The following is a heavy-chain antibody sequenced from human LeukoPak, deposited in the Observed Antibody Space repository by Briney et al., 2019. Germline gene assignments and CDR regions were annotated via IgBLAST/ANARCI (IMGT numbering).Heavy chain of an antibody. CDR2: IYYSGST. CDR1: GGSISSYY. CDR3: ARSYSSSWYEGGLEY. D-gene: IGHD6-13*01. J-gene: IGHJ4*02. Sequence: SETLSLTCTVSGGSISSYYWSWIRQPPGKGLEWIAYIYYSGSTNYNPSLKSRVTISVDTSKNQFSLKLSSVTAADTAVYYCARSYSSSWYEGGLEYWGQGTLVTVSS. V-gene: IGHV4-59*08.